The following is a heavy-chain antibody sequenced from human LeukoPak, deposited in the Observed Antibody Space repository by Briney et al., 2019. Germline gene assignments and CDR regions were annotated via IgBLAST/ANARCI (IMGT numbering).Heavy chain of an antibody. CDR1: GFTFDDYA. V-gene: IGHV3-9*03. J-gene: IGHJ4*02. CDR3: ARDRKSHSTYYFDY. CDR2: ITWNSGSI. Sequence: PGRSLRLSCAASGFTFDDYAMHWVRQAPGKGLEWVSGITWNSGSIGYADSVKGRFTISRDNAKNSLYLQMNSLRAEDMALYYCARDRKSHSTYYFDYWGQGTLVIVSS.